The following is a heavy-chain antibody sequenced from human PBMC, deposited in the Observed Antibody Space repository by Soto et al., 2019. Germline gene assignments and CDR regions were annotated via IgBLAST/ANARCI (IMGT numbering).Heavy chain of an antibody. Sequence: SETLSLTCAVYGGSFSGYYWSWIRQPPGKGLEWIGEINHSGSTNYNPSLKRRVTISVDTSKNQFSLKLSSVTAADTAVYYCARGGHLGSWPDAFDIWGQGTMVTVSS. D-gene: IGHD6-13*01. V-gene: IGHV4-34*01. J-gene: IGHJ3*02. CDR1: GGSFSGYY. CDR3: ARGGHLGSWPDAFDI. CDR2: INHSGST.